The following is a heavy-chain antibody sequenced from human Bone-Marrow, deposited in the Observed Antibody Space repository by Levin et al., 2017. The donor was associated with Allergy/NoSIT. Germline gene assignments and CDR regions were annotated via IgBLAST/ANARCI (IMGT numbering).Heavy chain of an antibody. Sequence: GESLKISCSVSGFTFSDSAMAWVRQGRGKGLEWVSTISTSGRDTYYIDSVKGRFTISRDNSKSTLYLQMNNLRAEDTAIYYCVRYVRGPFYFFDHWGQGTLVTVSS. CDR3: VRYVRGPFYFFDH. D-gene: IGHD3-16*01. V-gene: IGHV3-23*01. J-gene: IGHJ4*02. CDR2: ISTSGRDT. CDR1: GFTFSDSA.